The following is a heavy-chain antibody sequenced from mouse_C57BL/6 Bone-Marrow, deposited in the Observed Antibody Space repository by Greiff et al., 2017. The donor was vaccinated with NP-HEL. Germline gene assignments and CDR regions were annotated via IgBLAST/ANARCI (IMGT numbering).Heavy chain of an antibody. CDR2: ISSGGSYT. Sequence: DVMLVESGGDLVKPGGSLKLSCAASGFTFSSYGMSWVRQTPDKRLEWVATISSGGSYTYYPDSVKGRFTISRDNAKNTLYLQMSSMKSEDTAMYYCARLFYSNSYWYFDVWGTGTTVTVSS. V-gene: IGHV5-6*02. J-gene: IGHJ1*03. CDR3: ARLFYSNSYWYFDV. CDR1: GFTFSSYG. D-gene: IGHD2-5*01.